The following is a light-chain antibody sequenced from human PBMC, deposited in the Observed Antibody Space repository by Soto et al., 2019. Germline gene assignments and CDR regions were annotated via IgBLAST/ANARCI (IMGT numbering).Light chain of an antibody. V-gene: IGKV1-33*01. J-gene: IGKJ5*01. CDR1: KDISSY. Sequence: DIQLTQSPSSLSASVGDRVTITCQARKDISSYLNWYQQKPGKAPKLLIYDASNLETGVPSRFSGSGSGTDCTFTISSMQPEDIGTEDCPQYPKLPITFGPGTRLEIK. CDR2: DAS. CDR3: PQYPKLPIT.